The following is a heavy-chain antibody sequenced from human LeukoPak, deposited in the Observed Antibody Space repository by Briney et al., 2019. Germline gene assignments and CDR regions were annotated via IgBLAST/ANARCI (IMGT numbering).Heavy chain of an antibody. CDR3: ARDNSVRDEAWWFNP. J-gene: IGHJ5*02. D-gene: IGHD5-24*01. Sequence: ASVKVSCKAFGYTFTSNYMHWVRQAPGQGPEWMGVISPSGGSTTYAQKFQGRVTLTRDMSTSTDYLELSSLRSEDTAVYYCARDNSVRDEAWWFNPRGQGTLVTVSS. CDR2: ISPSGGST. V-gene: IGHV1-46*01. CDR1: GYTFTSNY.